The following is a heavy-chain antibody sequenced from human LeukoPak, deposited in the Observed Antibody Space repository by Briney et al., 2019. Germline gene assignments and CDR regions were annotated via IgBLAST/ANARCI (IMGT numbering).Heavy chain of an antibody. V-gene: IGHV4-30-4*08. CDR1: GGSISSGGYS. CDR3: ARAYSYGPGYYFDY. Sequence: SETLSLTCAVSGGSISSGGYSWSWIRQPPGKGLEWIGYIYYSGSTYYNPSLKSRVTISVDTSKNQFSLKLSSVTAADTAVYYCARAYSYGPGYYFDYWGQGTLVTVSS. D-gene: IGHD5-18*01. CDR2: IYYSGST. J-gene: IGHJ4*02.